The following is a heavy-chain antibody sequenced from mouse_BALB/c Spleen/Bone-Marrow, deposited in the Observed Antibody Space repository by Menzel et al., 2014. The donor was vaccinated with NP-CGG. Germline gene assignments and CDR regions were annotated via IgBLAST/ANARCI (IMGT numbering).Heavy chain of an antibody. CDR1: GYSFTNYL. CDR2: INPGSGGT. Sequence: QVQLKESGAELVRPGTSVTVSCKASGYSFTNYLIEWVKQRPGQGLEWIGVINPGSGGTNYTEKLKAKATLTADKSSSAAYMQLSSLTSDDSAVYFCARCLTGTSAMDYWGQGTSVTVSS. J-gene: IGHJ4*01. V-gene: IGHV1-54*01. CDR3: ARCLTGTSAMDY. D-gene: IGHD4-1*01.